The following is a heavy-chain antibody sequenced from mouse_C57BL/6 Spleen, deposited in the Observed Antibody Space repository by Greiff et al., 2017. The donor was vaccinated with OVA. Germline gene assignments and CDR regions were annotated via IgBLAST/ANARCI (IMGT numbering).Heavy chain of an antibody. CDR1: GYSITSGYY. J-gene: IGHJ4*01. V-gene: IGHV3-6*01. D-gene: IGHD1-1*01. CDR3: ARDYYYYGSSYDAMDY. CDR2: ISYDGSN. Sequence: ESGPGLVKPSQSLSLTCSVTGYSITSGYYWNWIRQFPGNKLEWMGYISYDGSNNYNPSLKNRISITRDTSKNQFFLKLNSVTTEDTATYYCARDYYYYGSSYDAMDYWGQGTSVTVSS.